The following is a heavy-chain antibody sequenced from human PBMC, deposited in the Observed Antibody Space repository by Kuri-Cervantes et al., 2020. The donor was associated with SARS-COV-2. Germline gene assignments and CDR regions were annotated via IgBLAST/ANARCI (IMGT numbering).Heavy chain of an antibody. CDR3: ARGYEARYSSSWYLDY. CDR1: GFTVSSNY. D-gene: IGHD6-13*01. V-gene: IGHV3-53*01. J-gene: IGHJ4*02. CDR2: IYGGGST. Sequence: GGSLRLSCAASGFTVSSNYMSWVRQAPGKGLEWVSIIYGGGSTYYADSVKGRFTISRDNSKNTLYLQMNSLRAEDTAVYYCARGYEARYSSSWYLDYWGQGTLVTVS.